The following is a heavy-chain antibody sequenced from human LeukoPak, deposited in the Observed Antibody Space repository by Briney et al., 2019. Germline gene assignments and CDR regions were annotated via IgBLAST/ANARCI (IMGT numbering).Heavy chain of an antibody. J-gene: IGHJ4*02. Sequence: AGGSLRLSCAASGFPVSSNYMSWVRQAPGKGLEWVSYISSSSSTIYYADSVKGRFTISRDNAKNSLYLQMNSLRDEDTAVYYCARYGDDGSGSPNFDYWGQGTLVTVSS. CDR1: GFPVSSNY. V-gene: IGHV3-48*02. D-gene: IGHD3-10*01. CDR3: ARYGDDGSGSPNFDY. CDR2: ISSSSSTI.